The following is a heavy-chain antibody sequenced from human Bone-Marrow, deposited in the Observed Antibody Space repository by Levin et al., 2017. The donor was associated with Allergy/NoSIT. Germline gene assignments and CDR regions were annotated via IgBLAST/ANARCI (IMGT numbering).Heavy chain of an antibody. Sequence: GSLRLSCVGSGFSFSNFAMSWVRQAPGKGLQWVSAISGSGGRTYYTDSLKGRFTISRDNSKNSLYLQMNSLRAEDTAVYFCARDFSSAFQYFQHWGQGTLAIVSS. CDR2: ISGSGGRT. CDR1: GFSFSNFA. J-gene: IGHJ1*01. CDR3: ARDFSSAFQYFQH. V-gene: IGHV3-23*01. D-gene: IGHD3-22*01.